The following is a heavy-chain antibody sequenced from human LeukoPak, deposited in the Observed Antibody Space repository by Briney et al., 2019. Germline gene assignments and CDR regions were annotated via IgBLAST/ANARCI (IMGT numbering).Heavy chain of an antibody. Sequence: LRASVKVSCKASGGTFSSYAISWVRQAPGQGLEWMGWISAYNGNTNYAQKLQGRVTMTTDTSTSTAYMELRSLRSDDTAVYYCARDKVAGYCSGGSCYFDYWGQGTLVTVSS. D-gene: IGHD2-15*01. CDR3: ARDKVAGYCSGGSCYFDY. V-gene: IGHV1-18*01. J-gene: IGHJ4*02. CDR1: GGTFSSYA. CDR2: ISAYNGNT.